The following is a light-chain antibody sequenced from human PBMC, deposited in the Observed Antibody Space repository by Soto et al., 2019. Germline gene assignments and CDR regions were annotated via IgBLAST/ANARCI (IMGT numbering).Light chain of an antibody. J-gene: IGLJ2*01. Sequence: QSVLTQPASVSGSPGQSITISCTGTSSDVGGYNDVSWYQQHPGKAPKLMIYDVSNRPSGVSNRFSGSKSVNTASLTISGLQAEDEADYYCSSHTSSSTLVFGGGTKLTVL. CDR3: SSHTSSSTLV. CDR2: DVS. CDR1: SSDVGGYND. V-gene: IGLV2-14*01.